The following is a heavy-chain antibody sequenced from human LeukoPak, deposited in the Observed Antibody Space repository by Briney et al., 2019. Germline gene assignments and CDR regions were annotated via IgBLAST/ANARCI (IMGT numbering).Heavy chain of an antibody. CDR2: INHSGST. CDR1: GGSFSGYY. D-gene: IGHD2-21*02. V-gene: IGHV4-34*01. Sequence: SETLSLTCAVYGGSFSGYYWSWIRQPPEEGLEWIGEINHSGSTNYNPSLKSRVTISVDTSENQFSLKLSSVTAADTAVYYCAITAAYCGGDCYSRYFDYWGQGTLVTVSS. CDR3: AITAAYCGGDCYSRYFDY. J-gene: IGHJ4*02.